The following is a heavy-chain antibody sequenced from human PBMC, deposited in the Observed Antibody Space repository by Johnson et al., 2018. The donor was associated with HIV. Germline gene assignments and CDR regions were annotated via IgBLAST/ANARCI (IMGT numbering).Heavy chain of an antibody. CDR3: ARDSTPWGDDYVDYAFDI. CDR1: GFTFSSYA. J-gene: IGHJ3*02. Sequence: MQLVESGGGVVRPGGSLRLSCAASGFTFSSYAMTWLRQAPGKGLEWVSGINWNGGSTGYPDSVKGRFTISRDNAKNSLFLQMNSLRAEDTAVYYCARDSTPWGDDYVDYAFDIWGQGTLVTVSS. CDR2: INWNGGST. V-gene: IGHV3-20*04. D-gene: IGHD4/OR15-4a*01.